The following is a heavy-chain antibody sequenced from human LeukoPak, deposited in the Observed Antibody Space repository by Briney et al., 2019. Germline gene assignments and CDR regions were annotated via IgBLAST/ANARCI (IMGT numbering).Heavy chain of an antibody. Sequence: PSQTLSLTCTVSGGSISSGGYYWSWIRQHPGKGLEWIGYIYYSGSTYYNPSLKSRVTISVDTSKNQFSLKLSSVTAADTAVYYCARAAYCSSTSCYGWFDPWGQGTPVTVSS. D-gene: IGHD2-2*01. CDR3: ARAAYCSSTSCYGWFDP. J-gene: IGHJ5*02. V-gene: IGHV4-31*03. CDR2: IYYSGST. CDR1: GGSISSGGYY.